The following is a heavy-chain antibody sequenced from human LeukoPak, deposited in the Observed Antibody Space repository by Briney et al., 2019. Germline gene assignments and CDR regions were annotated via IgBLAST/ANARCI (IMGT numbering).Heavy chain of an antibody. CDR1: GYTFTGYY. Sequence: ASVKVSCKASGYTFTGYYMHWVRQAPGQGLEWMGWINPNSGGTNYAQKFQGRVTMTRDTSISTAYMELSRLRSDDTAVYYRARDLYCSSTSCYSAGDYYYGMDVWGQGTTVTVSS. CDR3: ARDLYCSSTSCYSAGDYYYGMDV. J-gene: IGHJ6*02. D-gene: IGHD2-2*02. CDR2: INPNSGGT. V-gene: IGHV1-2*02.